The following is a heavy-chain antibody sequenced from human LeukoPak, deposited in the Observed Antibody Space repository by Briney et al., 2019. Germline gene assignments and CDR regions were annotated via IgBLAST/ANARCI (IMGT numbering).Heavy chain of an antibody. CDR1: GFTFSSYS. J-gene: IGHJ4*02. CDR3: ARDGEYQLLWGGPDY. Sequence: GGSLRLSCAASGFTFSSYSMNWVRQAPGKGLEWVSSISSSSSYIYYADSVKGRFTISRDNAKNSLYLQMNSLRAEDTAVYYCARDGEYQLLWGGPDYWGQGTLVTVSS. D-gene: IGHD2-2*01. CDR2: ISSSSSYI. V-gene: IGHV3-21*01.